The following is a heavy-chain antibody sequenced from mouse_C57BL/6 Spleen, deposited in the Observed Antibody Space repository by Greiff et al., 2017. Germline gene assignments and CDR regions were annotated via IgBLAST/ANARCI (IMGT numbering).Heavy chain of an antibody. D-gene: IGHD1-1*01. J-gene: IGHJ1*03. CDR3: ARSITTVVAWYFDV. Sequence: QVQLKQPGAELVMPGASVKLSCKASGYTFTSYWMHWVKQRPGQGLEWIGEIDPSDSYTNYNQKFKGKSTLTVDKSSSTAYMQLRSLTSEDSAVYYCARSITTVVAWYFDVWGTGTTVTVSS. CDR2: IDPSDSYT. V-gene: IGHV1-69*01. CDR1: GYTFTSYW.